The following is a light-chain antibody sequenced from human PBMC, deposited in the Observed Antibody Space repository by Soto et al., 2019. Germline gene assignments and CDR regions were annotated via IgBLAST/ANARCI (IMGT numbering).Light chain of an antibody. J-gene: IGKJ5*01. Sequence: EIVLTQSPGTLSLSPGERATLSCRASQSVSSNYLSWYQQKPGQAPRLLIYGASTRATGIPARFSGSGSGTDFTLTISSLQPEDFAVYYCQQDYNLPITFGQGTRLEI. CDR1: QSVSSNY. CDR2: GAS. V-gene: IGKV3D-7*01. CDR3: QQDYNLPIT.